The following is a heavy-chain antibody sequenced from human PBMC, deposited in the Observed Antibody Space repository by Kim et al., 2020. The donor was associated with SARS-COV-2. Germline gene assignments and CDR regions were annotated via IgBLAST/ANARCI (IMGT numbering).Heavy chain of an antibody. V-gene: IGHV1-3*01. J-gene: IGHJ4*02. D-gene: IGHD4-17*01. CDR3: ARNYGCDF. CDR2: T. Sequence: TKYSEKLQGRVTITRAPSANTAYMELGSLRSEDTAVYYCARNYGCDFWGQGTLVTVSS.